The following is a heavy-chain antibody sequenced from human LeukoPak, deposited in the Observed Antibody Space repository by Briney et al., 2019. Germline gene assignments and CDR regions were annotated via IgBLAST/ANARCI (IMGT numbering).Heavy chain of an antibody. V-gene: IGHV3-33*01. CDR2: IWYDGSNK. J-gene: IGHJ5*02. CDR1: GFTFSSYG. D-gene: IGHD6-19*01. CDR3: ARPESPVAATGWFDP. Sequence: PGGSLRLSCAASGFTFSSYGMHWVRQAPGKRLEWVAVIWYDGSNKYYADSVKGRFTISRDNSKNTLYLQMNSLRAEDTAVYYCARPESPVAATGWFDPWGQGTLVTVSS.